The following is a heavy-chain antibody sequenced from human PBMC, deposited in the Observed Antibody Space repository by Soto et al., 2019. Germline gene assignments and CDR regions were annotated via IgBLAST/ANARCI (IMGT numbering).Heavy chain of an antibody. J-gene: IGHJ5*01. Sequence: QVQLLQSGAEVKKPGASAKVSCKTSGYSFTTYPMHWVRQAPGQRPEWMGWINVLNGNTKYSPKFQGRVTISMDTSASTTYMELRSLKSADTAVYYCARRQSSSWYDSWGQGTLVTVSS. D-gene: IGHD3-10*01. CDR2: INVLNGNT. CDR3: ARRQSSSWYDS. V-gene: IGHV1-3*01. CDR1: GYSFTTYP.